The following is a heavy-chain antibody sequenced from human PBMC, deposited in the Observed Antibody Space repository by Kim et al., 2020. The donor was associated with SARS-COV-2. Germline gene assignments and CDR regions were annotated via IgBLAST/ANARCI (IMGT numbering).Heavy chain of an antibody. Sequence: GGSLRLSCAASGFTFSSYAMSWVRQAPGKGLEWVSVIYSGGSSTYYADSVKGRFTISRDNSKNTLYLQMNSLRAEDTAVYYCEKEEAAAGPFDYWGQGTLVTVSS. D-gene: IGHD6-13*01. V-gene: IGHV3-23*03. CDR1: GFTFSSYA. CDR2: IYSGGSST. CDR3: EKEEAAAGPFDY. J-gene: IGHJ4*02.